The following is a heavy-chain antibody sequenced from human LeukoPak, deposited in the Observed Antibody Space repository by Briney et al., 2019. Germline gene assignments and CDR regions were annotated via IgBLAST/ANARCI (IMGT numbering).Heavy chain of an antibody. V-gene: IGHV1-8*01. D-gene: IGHD3-3*01. Sequence: ASVKVSCKASGYTFTSYDINWVRQATGQGLEWMGWMNPNSGNTGYAQKFQDRVTMTRNTSISTAYMELSSLRSEDTAVYYCARGTPPNVYDFWSGRKNWFDPWGRGTLVTVSS. CDR3: ARGTPPNVYDFWSGRKNWFDP. J-gene: IGHJ5*02. CDR2: MNPNSGNT. CDR1: GYTFTSYD.